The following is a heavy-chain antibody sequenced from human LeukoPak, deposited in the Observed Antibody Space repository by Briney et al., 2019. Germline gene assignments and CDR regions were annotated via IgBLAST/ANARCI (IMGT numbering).Heavy chain of an antibody. J-gene: IGHJ2*01. Sequence: ASVKVSCKASGYTFTSYYMHWVRQAPGQGLEWMGIINPSGGGTSYAQKFQGRVTMTRDMSTSTVYMELSSLRSEDTAVYYCARERRGRNWYFDLWGRGTLVTVSS. CDR2: INPSGGGT. CDR3: ARERRGRNWYFDL. V-gene: IGHV1-46*01. D-gene: IGHD2-15*01. CDR1: GYTFTSYY.